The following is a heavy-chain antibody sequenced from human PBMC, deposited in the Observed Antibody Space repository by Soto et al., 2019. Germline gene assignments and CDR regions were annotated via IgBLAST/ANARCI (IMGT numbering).Heavy chain of an antibody. V-gene: IGHV3-15*01. CDR1: GFTFSNAW. CDR2: IKSKTDGGTT. Sequence: GGSLRLSCAASGFTFSNAWMSWVRQAPGKGLEWVGRIKSKTDGGTTDYAAPVKGRFTISRDDSKNTLYLQMNSLKTEDTAVYYCTTVASSGYYHYFDYWGQGTLVTVSS. D-gene: IGHD3-22*01. CDR3: TTVASSGYYHYFDY. J-gene: IGHJ4*02.